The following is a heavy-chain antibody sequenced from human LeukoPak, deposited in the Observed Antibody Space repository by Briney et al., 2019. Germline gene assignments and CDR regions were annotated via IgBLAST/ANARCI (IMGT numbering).Heavy chain of an antibody. Sequence: ASVKVSCKASGYTFTSYGISWVRQAPGQGHEWMGWISAYNGNTNYAQKLQGRVTMTTDTSTSTAYMELRSLRSDDTAVYYCARGRHGSGWYYYYYGMDVWGQGTTVTVSS. CDR2: ISAYNGNT. CDR1: GYTFTSYG. J-gene: IGHJ6*02. V-gene: IGHV1-18*01. CDR3: ARGRHGSGWYYYYYGMDV. D-gene: IGHD6-19*01.